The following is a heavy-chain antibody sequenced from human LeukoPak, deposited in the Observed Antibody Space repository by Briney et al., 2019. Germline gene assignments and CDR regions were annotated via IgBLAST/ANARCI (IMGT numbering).Heavy chain of an antibody. CDR1: GFTFSTYW. J-gene: IGHJ4*02. CDR3: ARGSSSRLY. D-gene: IGHD2-2*01. CDR2: MKQDGSEK. V-gene: IGHV3-7*03. Sequence: PGGSLRLSCAASGFTFSTYWMSWVRQAPGKGLDWVANMKQDGSEKYYVDSVKGRLTISRDNTKNSLYLQMNSLRAEDTAVYYCARGSSSRLYWGQGTLVTVSS.